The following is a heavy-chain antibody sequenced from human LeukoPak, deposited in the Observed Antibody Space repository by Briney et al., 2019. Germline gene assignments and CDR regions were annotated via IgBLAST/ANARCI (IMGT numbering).Heavy chain of an antibody. D-gene: IGHD5-18*01. CDR2: VST. V-gene: IGHV4-39*01. CDR1: GGCISSSSHY. CDR3: ARAGYSYGIISYFDS. Sequence: SETLSLTCTVSGGCISSSSHYWGWIRQPPGKGLEWIGVSTYYNPSLKNRVTISRDTSKNQFSLKLSSVTAADMAIYYCARAGYSYGIISYFDSWGQGTLVTVSS. J-gene: IGHJ4*02.